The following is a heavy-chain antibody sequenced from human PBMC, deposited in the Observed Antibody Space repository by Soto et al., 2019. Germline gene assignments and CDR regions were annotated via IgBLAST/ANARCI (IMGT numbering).Heavy chain of an antibody. CDR1: GYSFTNYD. Sequence: QEQLVQSGAEVKKPGASVKVSCKASGYSFTNYDTYWVRQASGQGLEWMGWMNPNSGDTVYAQKFQGRVTMTRNTSISTACMELSSLRSDDTAVYYCARGRGGYCTGGTCYRWFDPWGQGTLVTVSS. J-gene: IGHJ5*02. V-gene: IGHV1-8*01. CDR2: MNPNSGDT. D-gene: IGHD2-15*01. CDR3: ARGRGGYCTGGTCYRWFDP.